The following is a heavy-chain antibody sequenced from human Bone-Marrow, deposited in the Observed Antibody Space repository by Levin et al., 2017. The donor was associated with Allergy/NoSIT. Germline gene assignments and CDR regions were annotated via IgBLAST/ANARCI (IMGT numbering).Heavy chain of an antibody. D-gene: IGHD3-10*01. CDR1: GFTFSSYG. V-gene: IGHV3-30*18. CDR3: AKPYYYGSGSYYPYYFDY. CDR2: ISYDGSNK. Sequence: QHGESLKISCAASGFTFSSYGMHWVRQAPGKGLEWVAVISYDGSNKYYADSVKGRFTISRDNSKNTLYLQMNSLRAEDTAVYYCAKPYYYGSGSYYPYYFDYWGQGTLVTVSS. J-gene: IGHJ4*02.